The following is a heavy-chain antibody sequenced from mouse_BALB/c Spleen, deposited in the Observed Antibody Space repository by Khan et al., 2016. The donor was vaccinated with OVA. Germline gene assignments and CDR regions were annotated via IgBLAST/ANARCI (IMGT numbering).Heavy chain of an antibody. CDR3: ARAASYWLFDV. CDR2: INTYTGEP. J-gene: IGHJ1*01. V-gene: IGHV9-3-1*01. Sequence: QIQLVQSGPELKKPGETVKISCKASGYTFTNYGMNWVKQAPAKGLKWMGWINTYTGEPTYADNFKGRFTFSVENSANTAYLQIDNLKYEDTATYFCARAASYWLFDVWGAGTTVTVSS. CDR1: GYTFTNYG.